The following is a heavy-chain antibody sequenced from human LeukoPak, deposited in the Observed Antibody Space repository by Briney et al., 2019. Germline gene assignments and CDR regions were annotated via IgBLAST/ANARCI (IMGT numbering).Heavy chain of an antibody. Sequence: GGSLRLSCAASGFSVSSNYMNWVRQAPGKGLEWVSAIYTGGTTYYADSVKGRFTISRDNSKNTLYLQLNSLRAEDAAVYYCARDKLGSGYSSDFDCWGQGTLVTVSS. D-gene: IGHD6-19*01. CDR1: GFSVSSNY. CDR3: ARDKLGSGYSSDFDC. V-gene: IGHV3-66*02. J-gene: IGHJ4*02. CDR2: IYTGGTT.